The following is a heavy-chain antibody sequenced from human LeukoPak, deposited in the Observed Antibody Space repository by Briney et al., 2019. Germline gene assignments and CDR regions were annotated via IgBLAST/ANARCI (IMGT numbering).Heavy chain of an antibody. CDR2: IIPIFGTA. D-gene: IGHD2-15*01. V-gene: IGHV1-69*05. CDR3: ARMDIVVVVAATRYYYYYMDV. CDR1: GGTFSSYA. J-gene: IGHJ6*03. Sequence: SVKVSCKASGGTFSSYAISWVRQAPGQGLEWMGRIIPIFGTANYAQKFQGRVTITTDESTSTAYMELSSLRSEDTAVYYCARMDIVVVVAATRYYYYYMDVWGKGTTVTVSS.